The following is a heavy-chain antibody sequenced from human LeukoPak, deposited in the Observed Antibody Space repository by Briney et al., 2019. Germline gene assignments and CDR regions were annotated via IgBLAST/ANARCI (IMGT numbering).Heavy chain of an antibody. V-gene: IGHV3-48*01. J-gene: IGHJ4*02. CDR2: ISSSSSSI. Sequence: QPGGSLRLSCAASGFTFSSYSMNWVRRAPGKGLEWVSYISSSSSSIYYADSVKGRLTISRDNAKNSLYLQMNSLRAEDTAVYYCARDLGLDYWGQGTLVTVSS. D-gene: IGHD1-26*01. CDR3: ARDLGLDY. CDR1: GFTFSSYS.